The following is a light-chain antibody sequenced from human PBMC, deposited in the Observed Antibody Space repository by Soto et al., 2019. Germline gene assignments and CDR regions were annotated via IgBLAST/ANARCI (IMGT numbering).Light chain of an antibody. CDR1: QSVNSNY. CDR2: GAS. Sequence: EVVLTQSPGTLSLSPGERATLSCRASQSVNSNYLAWYQQRPGQAPRLLIYGASSRATGIPDRFSGSGSGTDFTLTISRLEPEDFAVYYCQHYGSSPETFGQGTKVDIK. CDR3: QHYGSSPET. J-gene: IGKJ1*01. V-gene: IGKV3-20*01.